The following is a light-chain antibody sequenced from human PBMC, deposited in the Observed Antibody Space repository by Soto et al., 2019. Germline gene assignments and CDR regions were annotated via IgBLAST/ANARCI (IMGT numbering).Light chain of an antibody. CDR2: ATS. CDR1: QSIGNY. CDR3: QQRGT. V-gene: IGKV3-11*01. J-gene: IGKJ3*01. Sequence: EVVLTQSPATLSLSPGEGATLSCRASQSIGNYLAWYQQKPGQAPRLLIYATSNRATGIPARFSGSGSGTDFTLTISSLEPEDLAVYYCQQRGTFGPGTKVEIK.